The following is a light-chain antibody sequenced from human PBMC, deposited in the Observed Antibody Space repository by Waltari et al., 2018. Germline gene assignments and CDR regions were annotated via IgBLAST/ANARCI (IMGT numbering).Light chain of an antibody. CDR2: EGS. CDR1: SSDVGSYNL. Sequence: QSALTQPASVSGSPGQSITLSCTGTSSDVGSYNLFSWYQQHPGKSPKLMIYEGSKRPSGVSNRFSGSKSGNTASLTISGLQAEDEADYYCCSYAGIGTLYVFGTGTKVTVL. J-gene: IGLJ1*01. V-gene: IGLV2-23*01. CDR3: CSYAGIGTLYV.